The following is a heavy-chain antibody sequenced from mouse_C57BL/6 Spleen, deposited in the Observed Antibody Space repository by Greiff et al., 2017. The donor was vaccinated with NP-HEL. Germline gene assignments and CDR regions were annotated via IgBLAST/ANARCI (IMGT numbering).Heavy chain of an antibody. CDR3: ARTRYDQHYAMDY. CDR2: INPNNGGT. CDR1: GYTFTDYN. J-gene: IGHJ4*01. D-gene: IGHD2-3*01. V-gene: IGHV1-18*01. Sequence: VQLQQSGPELVKPGASVKIPCKASGYTFTDYNMDWVKQSHGKSLEWIGDINPNNGGTIYNQKFKGKATLTVDKSSSTAYMELRSLTSEDTAVYYCARTRYDQHYAMDYWGQGTSVTVSS.